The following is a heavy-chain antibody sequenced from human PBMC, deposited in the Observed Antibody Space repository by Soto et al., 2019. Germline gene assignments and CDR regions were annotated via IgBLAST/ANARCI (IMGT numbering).Heavy chain of an antibody. CDR3: AKAGSSGRYVDY. CDR1: GFTFSSYG. Sequence: GGSLRLSCAASGFTFSSYGMHWVRQAPGKGLEWVAVISYDGSNKYYADSVKGRFTISRDNSKNTLYLQMNSLRAEDTAVYYVAKAGSSGRYVDYWGQGTLVTAPQ. V-gene: IGHV3-30*18. J-gene: IGHJ4*02. CDR2: ISYDGSNK. D-gene: IGHD6-19*01.